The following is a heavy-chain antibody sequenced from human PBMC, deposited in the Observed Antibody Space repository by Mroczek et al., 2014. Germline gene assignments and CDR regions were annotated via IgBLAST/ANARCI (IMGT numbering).Heavy chain of an antibody. D-gene: IGHD2-2*01. V-gene: IGHV3-15*01. CDR3: TTGDIVVVPAEDV. J-gene: IGHJ6*04. CDR1: GFTFSNAW. Sequence: VQLQESGGGLVKPGGSLRLSCAASGFTFSNAWMSWVRQAPGKGLEWVGRIKSKTDGGTTDYAAPVKGRFTISRDDSKNTLYLQMNSLKTEDTAVYYCTTGDIVVVPAEDVWGKGATVTVSS. CDR2: IKSKTDGGTT.